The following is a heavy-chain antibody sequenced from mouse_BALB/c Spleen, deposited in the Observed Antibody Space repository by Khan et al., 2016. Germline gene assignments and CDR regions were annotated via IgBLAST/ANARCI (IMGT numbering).Heavy chain of an antibody. V-gene: IGHV1-80*01. CDR1: GYAFSGYW. Sequence: QVQLQQSGAELVRPGSSVKISCKASGYAFSGYWMNWVKQRPGQGLEWIGQIYPGDGDTNYNGKFKGKATLTADKSSSTAYMQLSSLTSEDSAVYFCARGTPFASGGQGTLVTVS. D-gene: IGHD2-14*01. CDR2: IYPGDGDT. J-gene: IGHJ3*01. CDR3: ARGTPFAS.